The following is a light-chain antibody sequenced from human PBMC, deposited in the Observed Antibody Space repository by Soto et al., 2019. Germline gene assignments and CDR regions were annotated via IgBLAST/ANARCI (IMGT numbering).Light chain of an antibody. CDR3: QQTYITPPWT. V-gene: IGKV1-39*01. J-gene: IGKJ1*01. CDR2: DAS. Sequence: DVQKTKCPSSLSATVGDRVTITCRASQSISRFLNWYQQKSGKPPQLLIYDASSLQSGVPSRFSGSGSGTDFTLTISSLQPEDFATYYCQQTYITPPWTFGQGSKVEIK. CDR1: QSISRF.